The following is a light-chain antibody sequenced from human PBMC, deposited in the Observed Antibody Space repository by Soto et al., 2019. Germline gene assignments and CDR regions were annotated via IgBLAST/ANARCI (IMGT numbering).Light chain of an antibody. CDR3: QHYDHWPLA. Sequence: EIVMTQSPATLSASPGERVTLSCRASQSVRSNLAWSQQKSGQAPSLLIYGASTRAAGVPDRFSGSGSGTEFTLTISSLQSEDFAVYYCQHYDHWPLAFGQGTKVEI. CDR2: GAS. J-gene: IGKJ1*01. V-gene: IGKV3-15*01. CDR1: QSVRSN.